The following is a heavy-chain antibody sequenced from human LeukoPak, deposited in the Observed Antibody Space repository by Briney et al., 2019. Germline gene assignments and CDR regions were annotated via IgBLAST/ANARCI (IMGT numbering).Heavy chain of an antibody. D-gene: IGHD1/OR15-1a*01. V-gene: IGHV4-34*01. CDR2: INHSGST. CDR3: AREHDTQNAFDI. CDR1: GGSSNGYY. Sequence: SETLSLTCAVYGGSSNGYYWSWIRQPPGKRLEWIGEINHSGSTNYNPSLKSRVTISVDTSKNQFSLKLSSVTAADTAVYYCAREHDTQNAFDIWGQGTMVTVSS. J-gene: IGHJ3*02.